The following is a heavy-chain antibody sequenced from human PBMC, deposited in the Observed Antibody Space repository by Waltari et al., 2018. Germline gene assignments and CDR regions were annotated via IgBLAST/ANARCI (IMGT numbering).Heavy chain of an antibody. V-gene: IGHV3-7*01. CDR2: IKQDGSER. CDR3: ARGSSGSWDN. D-gene: IGHD1-26*01. J-gene: IGHJ4*02. Sequence: EVHLVESVGGLVQPGGSLRLYCTVSGLTLSTYRMGWVGQAPGKGLECVADIKQDGSERYHVDSVRGRFTISRDNAKNSLYLQVNGLRADDTAVYYCARGSSGSWDNWGQGTLVTVSS. CDR1: GLTLSTYR.